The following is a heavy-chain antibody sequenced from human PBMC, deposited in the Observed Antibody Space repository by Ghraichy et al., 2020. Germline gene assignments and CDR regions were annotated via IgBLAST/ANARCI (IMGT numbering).Heavy chain of an antibody. Sequence: GGSLRLSCAASGFTFSSYAMSWVRQAPGKGLEWVSAISGSGGSTYYADSVKGRFTISRDNSKNTLYLQMNSLRAEDTAVYYCAKDRGRGGLTGYLFDYWGQGTLVTVSS. CDR2: ISGSGGST. CDR3: AKDRGRGGLTGYLFDY. D-gene: IGHD3-9*01. CDR1: GFTFSSYA. V-gene: IGHV3-23*01. J-gene: IGHJ4*02.